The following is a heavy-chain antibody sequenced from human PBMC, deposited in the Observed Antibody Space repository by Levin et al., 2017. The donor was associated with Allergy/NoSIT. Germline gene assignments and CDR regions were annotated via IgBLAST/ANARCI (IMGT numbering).Heavy chain of an antibody. CDR3: ARDLRNTYDYVWGSQLFDY. CDR2: INPSGGST. D-gene: IGHD3-16*01. CDR1: GYTFTSYY. V-gene: IGHV1-46*01. Sequence: ASVKVSCKASGYTFTSYYMHWVRQAPGQGLEWMGIINPSGGSTSYAQKFQGRVTMTRDTSTSTVYMELSSLRSEDTAVYYCARDLRNTYDYVWGSQLFDYWGQGTLVTVSS. J-gene: IGHJ4*02.